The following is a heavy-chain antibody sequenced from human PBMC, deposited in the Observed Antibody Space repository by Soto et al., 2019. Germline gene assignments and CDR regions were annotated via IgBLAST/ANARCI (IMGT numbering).Heavy chain of an antibody. Sequence: ASVKVSCKASGYTFTSYGISWVRQAPGQGLEWMGWISAYNGNTNYAQKLQGRVTMTTDTSTSTAYMELRSLRSDDTAVYYCAREREYCTNGVCYIVYFDYWGQGTLVTVSS. J-gene: IGHJ4*02. D-gene: IGHD2-8*01. CDR2: ISAYNGNT. V-gene: IGHV1-18*01. CDR1: GYTFTSYG. CDR3: AREREYCTNGVCYIVYFDY.